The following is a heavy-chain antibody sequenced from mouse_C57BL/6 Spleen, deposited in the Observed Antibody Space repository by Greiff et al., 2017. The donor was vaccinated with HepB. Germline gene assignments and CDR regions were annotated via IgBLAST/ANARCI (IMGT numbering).Heavy chain of an antibody. D-gene: IGHD2-3*01. CDR2: IDPSDSYT. V-gene: IGHV1-69*01. J-gene: IGHJ4*01. CDR1: GYTFTSYW. CDR3: ARRWLPYYYAMDY. Sequence: VQLQQPGAELVMPGASVKLSCKASGYTFTSYWMHWVKQRPGQGLEWIGEIDPSDSYTNYNQKFKGKSTLTVDKSSSTAYMQLSSLTSEDSAVYYGARRWLPYYYAMDYWGQGTSVTVSS.